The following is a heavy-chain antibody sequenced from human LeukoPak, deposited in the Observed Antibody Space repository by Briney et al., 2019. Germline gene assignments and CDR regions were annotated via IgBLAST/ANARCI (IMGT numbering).Heavy chain of an antibody. V-gene: IGHV4-31*11. CDR3: ARNPASSSWYHNFDY. CDR2: IYYSGST. D-gene: IGHD6-13*01. CDR1: GGSFSGYY. J-gene: IGHJ4*02. Sequence: PSETLSLTCAVYGGSFSGYYWSWIRQHPGKGLEWIGYIYYSGSTYYNPSLKSRVTISVDTSKNQFSLKLSSVTAADTAVYYCARNPASSSWYHNFDYWGQGTLVTVSS.